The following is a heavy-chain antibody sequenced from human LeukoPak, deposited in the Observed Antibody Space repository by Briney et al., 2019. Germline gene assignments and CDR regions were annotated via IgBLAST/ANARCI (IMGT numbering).Heavy chain of an antibody. J-gene: IGHJ4*02. V-gene: IGHV3-11*01. Sequence: PGGSLRLSCAASGFTFSDYYMSWIRQAPGKGLVWVSYISSSGSTIYYADSVKGRFTISRDNAKNSLYLQMNSLRAEDTAVYYCARDPGYSSGWYGGGSPYYFDYWGQGTLVTVSS. CDR2: ISSSGSTI. D-gene: IGHD6-19*01. CDR1: GFTFSDYY. CDR3: ARDPGYSSGWYGGGSPYYFDY.